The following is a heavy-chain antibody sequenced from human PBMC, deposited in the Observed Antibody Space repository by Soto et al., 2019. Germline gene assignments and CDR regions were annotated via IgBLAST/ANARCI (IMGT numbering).Heavy chain of an antibody. V-gene: IGHV3-74*01. CDR3: ARDAYISGYYQFDY. J-gene: IGHJ4*02. Sequence: EVQLVESRGGLVQPGGSLRLSCAASGFTFSSYWMHWVRQVPGKGLVWVSRIHFDGSTTHYADSVKGRFTISRDNAKNSLSLQMNSLRDEDTAVYYCARDAYISGYYQFDYWGQGTLVTVSS. CDR2: IHFDGSTT. D-gene: IGHD6-19*01. CDR1: GFTFSSYW.